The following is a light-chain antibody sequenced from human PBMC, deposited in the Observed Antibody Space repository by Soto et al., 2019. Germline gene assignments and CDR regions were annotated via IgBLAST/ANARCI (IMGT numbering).Light chain of an antibody. CDR3: NSYTTISTLV. CDR1: SNDVGGYNF. Sequence: QSALTQPASVSGSPGQSITISCTGTSNDVGGYNFVSWYQQHPGKAPKLMIYEVTSRPPGVSNRFSGSKSGNTASLTISGLQAEDEADYYCNSYTTISTLVFGTGTKVTVL. V-gene: IGLV2-14*03. J-gene: IGLJ1*01. CDR2: EVT.